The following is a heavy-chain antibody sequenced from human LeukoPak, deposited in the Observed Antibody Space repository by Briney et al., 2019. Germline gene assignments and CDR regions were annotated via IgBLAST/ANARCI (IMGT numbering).Heavy chain of an antibody. Sequence: SGGSLRLSCAASGFTFDDYAMHWVRQAPGKGLEWVSGISWNSGSIGYADSVKGRFTISRDNSKNTLYLQMNSLRVEDTAVYYCAKGGGATATHLLDYWGQGILVTVSS. CDR2: ISWNSGSI. J-gene: IGHJ4*02. CDR1: GFTFDDYA. CDR3: AKGGGATATHLLDY. V-gene: IGHV3-9*01. D-gene: IGHD1-26*01.